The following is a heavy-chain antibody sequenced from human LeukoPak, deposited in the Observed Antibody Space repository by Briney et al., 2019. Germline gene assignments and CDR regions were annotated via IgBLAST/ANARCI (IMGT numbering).Heavy chain of an antibody. V-gene: IGHV3-7*01. Sequence: PGGSLRLSCEASGFSFRSYGMHWVRQAPGKGLEWVANIKQDGSEKYYVDSVKGRFTISRDNAKNSLYLQMNSLRAEDTAVYYCARGERDGYNLADSIDYWGQGTLVTVSS. CDR2: IKQDGSEK. CDR1: GFSFRSYG. D-gene: IGHD5-24*01. J-gene: IGHJ4*02. CDR3: ARGERDGYNLADSIDY.